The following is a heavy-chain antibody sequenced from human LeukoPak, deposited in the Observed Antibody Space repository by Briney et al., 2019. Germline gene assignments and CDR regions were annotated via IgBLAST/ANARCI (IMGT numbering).Heavy chain of an antibody. CDR1: GFTFSSYG. D-gene: IGHD2-15*01. CDR2: ISYDGSNK. J-gene: IGHJ6*03. V-gene: IGHV3-30*18. Sequence: GGSLRLSCAASGFTFSSYGMHWVRQAPGKGLEWVAVISYDGSNKYYADSVKGRFTISRDNSKNTLYLQMNSLRAEDTAVYYCAKDSSGGFRIYYYYYYMDVWSKGTTVTISS. CDR3: AKDSSGGFRIYYYYYYMDV.